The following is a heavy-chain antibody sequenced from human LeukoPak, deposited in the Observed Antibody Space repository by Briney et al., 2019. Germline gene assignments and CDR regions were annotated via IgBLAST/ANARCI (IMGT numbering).Heavy chain of an antibody. V-gene: IGHV1-69*04. D-gene: IGHD3-22*01. CDR3: ARAPTKILTKNKYYCDY. CDR1: SGTFTSCA. CDR2: IIPILGIA. Sequence: ASVKVSCKTCSGTFTSCASSCVRQAPGQGLEWMGRIIPILGIANYAQKFQGRVTITADKSTSTAYMELSSLRSEDTAVYYCARAPTKILTKNKYYCDYWGQGTLVTVSS. J-gene: IGHJ4*02.